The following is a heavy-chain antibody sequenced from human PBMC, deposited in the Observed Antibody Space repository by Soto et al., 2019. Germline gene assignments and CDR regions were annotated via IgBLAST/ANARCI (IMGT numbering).Heavy chain of an antibody. CDR1: AGTFNSYA. J-gene: IGHJ3*01. D-gene: IGHD3-3*01. V-gene: IGHV1-69*17. CDR3: ARDGVGLCAGTGTLNAFEL. Sequence: QALLEQSGAEMKKPGASLTVSCKASAGTFNSYAISWVRQAPGQGLEWMGGIIPIFGITNYAQKFQDRLTLPADKVTEPAYMGLISLTSDDTAVYSCARDGVGLCAGTGTLNAFELWGRGTSVTVSS. CDR2: IIPIFGIT.